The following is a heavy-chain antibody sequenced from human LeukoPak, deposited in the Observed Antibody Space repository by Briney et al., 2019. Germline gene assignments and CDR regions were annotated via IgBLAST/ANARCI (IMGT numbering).Heavy chain of an antibody. CDR2: ISYDGSNK. CDR1: GFTFSSYG. CDR3: AKDIGRIAVAGCYDY. Sequence: GGSLRLSCAASGFTFSSYGMHWVRQAPGKGLEWVAVISYDGSNKYNADSVKGRFTISRDNSKNTLYLQMNSLRAEDTAVYYCAKDIGRIAVAGCYDYWGQGTLVTVSS. D-gene: IGHD6-19*01. V-gene: IGHV3-30*18. J-gene: IGHJ4*02.